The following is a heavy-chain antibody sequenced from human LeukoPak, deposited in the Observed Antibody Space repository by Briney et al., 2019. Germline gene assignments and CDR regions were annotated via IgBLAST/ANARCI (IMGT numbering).Heavy chain of an antibody. V-gene: IGHV3-21*05. CDR2: IHSSGDYI. CDR3: AREYNSRATFAY. J-gene: IGHJ4*02. D-gene: IGHD1-20*01. CDR1: ASGVAFTSHS. Sequence: PGGSLRLSCAASASGVAFTSHSMNWVGQAPGKGLEWISYIHSSGDYIFYADSVKGRFTVSRDNARNSLYLQMNSLRAEDTAIYYCAREYNSRATFAYWGQGTLVTVSS.